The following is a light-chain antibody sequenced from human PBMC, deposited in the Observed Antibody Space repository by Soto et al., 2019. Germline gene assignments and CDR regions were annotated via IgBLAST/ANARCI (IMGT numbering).Light chain of an antibody. V-gene: IGKV1-5*03. J-gene: IGKJ1*01. CDR2: KAS. CDR1: QTISSW. CDR3: QHYNSYSEA. Sequence: DIQVTQSPSTLSGSVGDRVTITCRASQTISSWLAWYQQKPGKAPKLLIYKASTLKSGVPSRFSGSGSGSEFTLTIRSLQHDEFATYYCQHYNSYSEAFGQGTKVELK.